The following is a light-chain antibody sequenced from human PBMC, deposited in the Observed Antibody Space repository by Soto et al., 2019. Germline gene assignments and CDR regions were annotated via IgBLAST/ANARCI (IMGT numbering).Light chain of an antibody. J-gene: IGLJ3*02. V-gene: IGLV1-51*02. CDR1: ISNIGNRF. CDR3: AAWDSSLNAGV. Sequence: QSVLTQPPSVSAAPGQKVTISCSGSISNIGNRFVSWYQQLPGTAPKLLIHENNKRPSGIPDRFSGSKSGTSATLGIAGLQTGDEADYYCAAWDSSLNAGVFGGGTKLTVL. CDR2: ENN.